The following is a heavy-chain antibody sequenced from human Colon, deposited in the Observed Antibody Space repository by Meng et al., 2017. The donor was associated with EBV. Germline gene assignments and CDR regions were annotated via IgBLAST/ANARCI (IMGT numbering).Heavy chain of an antibody. Sequence: QVQXVESGXXXVKPGGSXRLSCAXSGFTFSDYYMSWIRQAPGKGLEWVSYISNSGSTIYYADSVKGRFTISRDNAKNSLYLQMNSLRAEDTAVYYCARAYYGSGSYIKGFDPWGQGTLVTVSS. CDR2: ISNSGSTI. D-gene: IGHD3-10*01. CDR1: GFTFSDYY. V-gene: IGHV3-11*01. CDR3: ARAYYGSGSYIKGFDP. J-gene: IGHJ5*02.